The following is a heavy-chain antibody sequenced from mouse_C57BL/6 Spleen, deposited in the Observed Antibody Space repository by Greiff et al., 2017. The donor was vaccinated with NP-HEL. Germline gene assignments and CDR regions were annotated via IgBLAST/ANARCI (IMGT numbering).Heavy chain of an antibody. J-gene: IGHJ4*01. D-gene: IGHD2-4*01. V-gene: IGHV1-82*01. CDR1: GYAFSSSW. Sequence: LQESGPELVKPGASVKISCKASGYAFSSSWMNWVKQRPGKGLEWIGRIYPGDGDTNYNGKFKGKATLTADKSSSTAYMQLSSLTSEDSAVDFCARRGPYDYDGDYYAMDYWGQGTSVTVSS. CDR2: IYPGDGDT. CDR3: ARRGPYDYDGDYYAMDY.